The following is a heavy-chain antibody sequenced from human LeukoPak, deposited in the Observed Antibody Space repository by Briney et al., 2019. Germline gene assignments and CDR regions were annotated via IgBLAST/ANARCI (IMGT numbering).Heavy chain of an antibody. V-gene: IGHV3-9*01. Sequence: GRSLRLSCAASGFTFDDYAMHWVRHAPGKGLEWASGISWNSGSIGYADSVKGRFTISRDNAKNSLYLQMNSLRAEDTALYYCAKGGAANWFAPWGQGTLVTVSS. J-gene: IGHJ5*02. D-gene: IGHD1-26*01. CDR3: AKGGAANWFAP. CDR2: ISWNSGSI. CDR1: GFTFDDYA.